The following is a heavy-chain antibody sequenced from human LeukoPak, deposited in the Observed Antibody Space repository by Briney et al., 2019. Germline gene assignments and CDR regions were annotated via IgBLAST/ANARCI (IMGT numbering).Heavy chain of an antibody. CDR3: ASQGEVT. CDR2: IKQDGSEK. J-gene: IGHJ5*02. V-gene: IGHV3-7*01. D-gene: IGHD3-10*01. Sequence: GGSRRLSCAASRFTFSNYWMSWVRQAPGKGLEWVANIKQDGSEKYYVDSVKGRFTISRDNAKNSLYLQMNSLRAEDTAVYYCASQGEVTWGQGTLVTVSS. CDR1: RFTFSNYW.